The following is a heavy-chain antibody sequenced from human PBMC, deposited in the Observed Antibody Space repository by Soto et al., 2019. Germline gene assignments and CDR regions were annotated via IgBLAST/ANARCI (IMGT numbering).Heavy chain of an antibody. J-gene: IGHJ5*02. Sequence: QVQLVQSGAEVKKPGASVKVSCKASGYTFNTYGFSWVRQAPGQGLEWMGWIGAQNGDTNYAQNFQGRVTMTTDTSTTTSYMELSSLTSDDTAVYFCARDWKGAEGFDPWGQGTLVTVCS. CDR2: IGAQNGDT. D-gene: IGHD1-1*01. CDR3: ARDWKGAEGFDP. CDR1: GYTFNTYG. V-gene: IGHV1-18*01.